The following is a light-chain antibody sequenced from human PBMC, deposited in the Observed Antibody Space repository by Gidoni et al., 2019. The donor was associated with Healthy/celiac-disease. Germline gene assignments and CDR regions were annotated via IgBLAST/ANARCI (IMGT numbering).Light chain of an antibody. V-gene: IGKV3-15*01. CDR2: GAS. CDR3: QQYNNWPPGFMYT. J-gene: IGKJ2*01. Sequence: ELVMTQSPATLSASPGERATLSCRASQSVSSNLAWYQQKPGQAPRLLIYGASTRATGIPARFSGSGSGTEFTLISSLQSEDFAVYYCQQYNNWPPGFMYTFGQGTKLEIK. CDR1: QSVSSN.